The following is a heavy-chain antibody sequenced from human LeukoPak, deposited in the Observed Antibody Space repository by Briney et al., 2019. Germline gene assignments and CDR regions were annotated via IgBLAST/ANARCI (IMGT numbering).Heavy chain of an antibody. Sequence: SETLSLTCTVSGGSISPYYWSWIRQPPGKGLEWIGYIYYSGSTNYNPSLKSRVTISVDTSKDQFSLKLSSVTAADTAVYYCARAFYPGYYSYMAVWGKGTTVTVSS. V-gene: IGHV4-59*01. J-gene: IGHJ6*03. D-gene: IGHD3-3*02. CDR2: IYYSGST. CDR1: GGSISPYY. CDR3: ARAFYPGYYSYMAV.